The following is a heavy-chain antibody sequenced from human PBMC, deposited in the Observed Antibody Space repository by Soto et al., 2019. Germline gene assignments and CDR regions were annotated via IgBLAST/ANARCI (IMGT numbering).Heavy chain of an antibody. CDR2: ISYDGSNK. Sequence: GGSLRLSCAASGFTFSSYAMHWVRQAPGKGLEWVAVISYDGSNKYYADSVKGRFTISRDNSKNTLYLQMNSLRAEDTAVYYCARDLPGGDSGVDYWGQGTLVTVSS. CDR1: GFTFSSYA. CDR3: ARDLPGGDSGVDY. D-gene: IGHD6-25*01. V-gene: IGHV3-30-3*01. J-gene: IGHJ4*02.